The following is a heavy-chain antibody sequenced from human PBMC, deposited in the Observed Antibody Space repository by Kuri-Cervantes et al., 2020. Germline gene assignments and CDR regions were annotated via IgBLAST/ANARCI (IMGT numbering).Heavy chain of an antibody. CDR2: IWYDGSNK. CDR3: ARGPYYYDSSGYFDY. V-gene: IGHV3-33*01. Sequence: GESLKISCAASGFTFSSYGMHWVRQAPGKGLEWVAVIWYDGSNKYYADSVKGRFTISRDNSKNTLYLQMNSLRAEDTAVYYCARGPYYYDSSGYFDYWGQGTLVTVSS. CDR1: GFTFSSYG. D-gene: IGHD3-22*01. J-gene: IGHJ4*02.